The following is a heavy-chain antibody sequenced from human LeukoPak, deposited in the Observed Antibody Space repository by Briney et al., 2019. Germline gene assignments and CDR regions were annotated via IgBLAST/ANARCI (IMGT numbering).Heavy chain of an antibody. J-gene: IGHJ4*02. CDR2: IRYDGSNK. Sequence: GGSLRLSCAASGFTFSSYGMHWVRQAPGKGLEWVAFIRYDGSNKYYADSVKGRFTISRDNSKNTLYLQMNSLRAEDTAVYYCAKDGDYIIAAAGGLGYYFDYWGQGTLVTVSS. D-gene: IGHD6-13*01. CDR1: GFTFSSYG. V-gene: IGHV3-30*02. CDR3: AKDGDYIIAAAGGLGYYFDY.